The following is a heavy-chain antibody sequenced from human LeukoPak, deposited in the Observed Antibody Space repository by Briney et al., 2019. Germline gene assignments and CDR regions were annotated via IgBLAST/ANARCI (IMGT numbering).Heavy chain of an antibody. D-gene: IGHD6-13*01. Sequence: SETLSLTCTVSGGSISSYYWSWIRQPAGKGLEWIGHIYNSGSTNYNPSLKSRVTISVDTSKNQFSLKLSSVTAADTAVYYCATGRWGSSWYRGFDPWGQGTLVTVSS. CDR1: GGSISSYY. CDR2: IYNSGST. V-gene: IGHV4-4*08. J-gene: IGHJ5*02. CDR3: ATGRWGSSWYRGFDP.